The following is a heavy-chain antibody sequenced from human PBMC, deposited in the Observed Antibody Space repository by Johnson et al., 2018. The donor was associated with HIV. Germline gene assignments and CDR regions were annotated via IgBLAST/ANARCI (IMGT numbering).Heavy chain of an antibody. CDR2: IKEDGGEP. Sequence: EVQLVESGGGLVQPGGSLRLSCVASGFTFKSYWMTWVRQAPGKGLEWVANIKEDGGEPHYGDSVKGRFTISRDNAKNSLYLQMNSLRAEDTAVYYCARAASDAFDIWGQGTMVTVSS. CDR1: GFTFKSYW. V-gene: IGHV3-7*03. CDR3: ARAASDAFDI. J-gene: IGHJ3*02.